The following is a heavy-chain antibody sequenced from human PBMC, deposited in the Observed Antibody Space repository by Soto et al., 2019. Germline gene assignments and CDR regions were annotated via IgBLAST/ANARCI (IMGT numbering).Heavy chain of an antibody. CDR2: ISGGGGST. CDR1: GFTFSMYA. Sequence: PGGSLRLSCAASGFTFSMYAMSWVRQAPGKGLEWVSAISGGGGSTYYADSVKGRFTISRDNSKNTLYLQMNSLRAEDTAVYSCAKSYYYDSTGYPWATDYWGQGTLVTVSS. V-gene: IGHV3-23*01. J-gene: IGHJ4*02. CDR3: AKSYYYDSTGYPWATDY. D-gene: IGHD3-22*01.